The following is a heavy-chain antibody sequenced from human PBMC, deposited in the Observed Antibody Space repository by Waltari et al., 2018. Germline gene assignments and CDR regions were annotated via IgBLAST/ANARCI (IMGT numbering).Heavy chain of an antibody. D-gene: IGHD4-17*01. Sequence: QVQLVQSGAEVKKPGSSVKVSCKASGGTFSSYTISWGRQAPGQGLEWMGRIIPILGIANYAQKFQGRVTITADKSTSTAYMELSSLRSEDTAVYYCARAVTNDAFDIWGQGTMVTVSS. V-gene: IGHV1-69*02. CDR3: ARAVTNDAFDI. CDR1: GGTFSSYT. J-gene: IGHJ3*02. CDR2: IIPILGIA.